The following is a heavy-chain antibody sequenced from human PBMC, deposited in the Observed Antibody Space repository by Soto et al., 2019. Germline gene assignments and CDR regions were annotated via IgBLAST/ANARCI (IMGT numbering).Heavy chain of an antibody. D-gene: IGHD1-26*01. V-gene: IGHV3-30-3*01. Sequence: HVQLVESGGGVVQPGRSLRLSCAVSGFTFSSHAMHWVRQAPGKGLEWVALISSDGSNKYYADSVKGRFTTSRDNSKNTMYLQMNSLRVEDTAVYYCARDEEGGSDCDLGYWGQGALVTVSS. CDR1: GFTFSSHA. CDR2: ISSDGSNK. CDR3: ARDEEGGSDCDLGY. J-gene: IGHJ4*02.